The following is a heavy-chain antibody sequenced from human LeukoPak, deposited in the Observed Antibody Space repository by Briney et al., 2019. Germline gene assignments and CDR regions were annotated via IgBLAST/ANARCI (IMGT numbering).Heavy chain of an antibody. J-gene: IGHJ4*02. Sequence: ASVKVSCKASGYTFTCYYMHWVRHAPGQGLEWMGWINPNSGGTNYAQKFQGRVTMTRDTSISTAYMELSSLRSEDTAVYYCARDLRDFPRGGQGYWGQGTLVTVSS. CDR2: INPNSGGT. D-gene: IGHD3-16*01. CDR3: ARDLRDFPRGGQGY. CDR1: GYTFTCYY. V-gene: IGHV1-2*02.